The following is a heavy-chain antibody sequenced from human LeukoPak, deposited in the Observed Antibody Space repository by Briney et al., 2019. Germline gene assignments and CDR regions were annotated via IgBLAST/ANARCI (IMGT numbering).Heavy chain of an antibody. Sequence: GGSLRLSCAASGFTFSSYGMHWVRQAPGKGLEWVAFIRYDGSNKYYADSVKGRFTISRDNSKNTLYLQMNSLRAEDTAVYYCAKDRMNYYDSSGPEFDYWGQGTLVTVSS. CDR1: GFTFSSYG. CDR2: IRYDGSNK. D-gene: IGHD3-22*01. V-gene: IGHV3-30*02. CDR3: AKDRMNYYDSSGPEFDY. J-gene: IGHJ4*02.